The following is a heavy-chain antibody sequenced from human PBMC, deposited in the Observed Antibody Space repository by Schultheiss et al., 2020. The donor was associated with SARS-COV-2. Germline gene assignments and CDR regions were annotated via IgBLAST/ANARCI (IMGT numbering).Heavy chain of an antibody. J-gene: IGHJ4*02. V-gene: IGHV3-21*01. D-gene: IGHD3-22*01. CDR3: AREGRYYYDTSGYYFSFFDY. CDR1: GFTFSNYG. Sequence: GGSLRLSCAASGFTFSNYGMNWVRQAPGKGLEWVSSISPSSVYIYYADSVKGRFTISRDNAKNSLYLQLNSLRADDTAVYYCAREGRYYYDTSGYYFSFFDYWGLGTLVTVSS. CDR2: ISPSSVYI.